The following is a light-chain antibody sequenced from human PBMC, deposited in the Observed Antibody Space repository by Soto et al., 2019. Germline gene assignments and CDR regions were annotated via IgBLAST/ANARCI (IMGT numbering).Light chain of an antibody. V-gene: IGKV3-20*01. Sequence: DIVMTQSPDSLAVSLGERATLSCRASQSVSTNSLAWYQQKPGQAPRLLIYGASSRATGIPDRFSGSGSGTDFTLTISRLEPEDFAVYYCQQYGSSPITFGQGTRLEI. CDR2: GAS. CDR1: QSVSTNS. CDR3: QQYGSSPIT. J-gene: IGKJ5*01.